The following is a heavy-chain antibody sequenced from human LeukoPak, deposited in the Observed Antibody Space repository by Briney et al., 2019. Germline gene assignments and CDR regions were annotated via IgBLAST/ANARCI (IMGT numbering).Heavy chain of an antibody. CDR1: GYTFDHYG. D-gene: IGHD3-10*01. CDR2: VTSYNGDT. CDR3: ARDDVTMVRGVIVNYYYYYMDV. Sequence: ASVRVSCKASGYTFDHYGISWVRQAPGQGLEWMGWVTSYNGDTNYAQRFHGRVTMTTDTSTSTAYMELRSLRSDDTAVYYCARDDVTMVRGVIVNYYYYYMDVWGKGTTVTISS. V-gene: IGHV1-18*01. J-gene: IGHJ6*03.